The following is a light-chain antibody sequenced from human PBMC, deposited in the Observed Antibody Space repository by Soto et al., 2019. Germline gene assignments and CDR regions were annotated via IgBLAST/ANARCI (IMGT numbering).Light chain of an antibody. CDR2: AAS. CDR1: QGIDKY. V-gene: IGKV1-27*01. CDR3: QKYQSVSLT. Sequence: DIQMTQSPSYLSASVGDRVIITCRASQGIDKYLAWYQQRPGKVPKLLIYAASTLQSGVPSRFSGSGAGIEFTPTISGVQPEDGASYYCQKYQSVSLTFGGRSRWIS. J-gene: IGKJ4*01.